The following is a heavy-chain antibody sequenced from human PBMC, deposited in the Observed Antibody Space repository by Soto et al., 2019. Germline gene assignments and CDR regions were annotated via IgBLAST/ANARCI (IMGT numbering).Heavy chain of an antibody. Sequence: GASVKVSCKASGYTFTSYGISWVRQAPGQGLEWMGWISAYNGHTNYAQKLQGRVIMTTDTSTSTAYMELRSLKSDDTAVYYCARVSLGLQWLPFCMDVWGQGTTVTVSS. V-gene: IGHV1-18*04. D-gene: IGHD6-19*01. CDR3: ARVSLGLQWLPFCMDV. J-gene: IGHJ6*02. CDR1: GYTFTSYG. CDR2: ISAYNGHT.